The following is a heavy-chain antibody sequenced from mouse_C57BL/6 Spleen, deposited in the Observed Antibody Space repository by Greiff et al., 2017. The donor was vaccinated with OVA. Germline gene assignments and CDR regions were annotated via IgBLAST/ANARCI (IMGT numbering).Heavy chain of an antibody. CDR3: ARILTTVVADAVGY. Sequence: EVHLVESGPELVKPGASVKMSCKASGYTFTDYNMHWVKQSHGKSLEWIGYINPNNGGTSYNQKFKGKATLTVNKSSSTAYMELRSLTSEDSAVYYCARILTTVVADAVGYWGQGTSVTVSS. J-gene: IGHJ4*01. CDR1: GYTFTDYN. D-gene: IGHD1-1*01. V-gene: IGHV1-22*01. CDR2: INPNNGGT.